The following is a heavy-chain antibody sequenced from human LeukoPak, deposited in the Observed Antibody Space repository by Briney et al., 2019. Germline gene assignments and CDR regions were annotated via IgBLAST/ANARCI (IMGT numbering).Heavy chain of an antibody. V-gene: IGHV1-69*06. CDR2: IIPISGTA. D-gene: IGHD3-10*01. CDR3: ARDLSVEDGSGSSPSKAFDI. CDR1: GGTFSSYV. Sequence: SVKVSCKVSGGTFSSYVISWVRQAPGQGLEWMGGIIPISGTANYAQKFQGRVTITADKSTSTAYMELSSLRSEDTAVYYCARDLSVEDGSGSSPSKAFDIWGQGTMVTVSS. J-gene: IGHJ3*02.